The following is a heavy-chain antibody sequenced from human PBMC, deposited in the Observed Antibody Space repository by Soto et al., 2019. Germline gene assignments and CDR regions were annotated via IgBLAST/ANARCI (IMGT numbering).Heavy chain of an antibody. CDR3: ARDLITVTTPGFDP. Sequence: QVQLVQSGAEVKKPGSSVKVSCKASGGTFSSYTISWVRQAPGHGLEWMGRIIPILGIANYAQKYQGRNTITADKPTITAYMKRRSFRSYDTAVYYCARDLITVTTPGFDPWGQGTLLTVSS. J-gene: IGHJ5*02. V-gene: IGHV1-69*08. CDR1: GGTFSSYT. D-gene: IGHD4-17*01. CDR2: IIPILGIA.